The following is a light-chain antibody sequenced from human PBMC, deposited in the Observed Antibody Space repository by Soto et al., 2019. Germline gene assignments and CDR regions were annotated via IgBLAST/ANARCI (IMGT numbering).Light chain of an antibody. J-gene: IGKJ4*01. V-gene: IGKV1-33*01. CDR2: DAS. CDR3: QQCDNLPLT. Sequence: DIQMTQSPSSLSASVGDRVTITCQASQDISNYLNWYQQKPGKPPKLLIYDASNLETGVPSRFSGSGSGTDFTFTISSLQPEDIATYYCQQCDNLPLTFGGGTKVEIK. CDR1: QDISNY.